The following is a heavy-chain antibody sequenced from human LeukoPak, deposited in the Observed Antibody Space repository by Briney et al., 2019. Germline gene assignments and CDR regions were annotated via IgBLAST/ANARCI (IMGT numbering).Heavy chain of an antibody. V-gene: IGHV3-11*01. D-gene: IGHD1-1*01. CDR1: GFTVSSNY. J-gene: IGHJ3*02. CDR2: ISRSGDSL. CDR3: AKESNWNDVSEAFDI. Sequence: GGSLRLSCAASGFTVSSNYMSWVRQAPGKGLEWISYISRSGDSLYYADSVEGRFTISRDNAKNSLFLQMNSLRAEDTAVYYCAKESNWNDVSEAFDIWGQGTMVTVSS.